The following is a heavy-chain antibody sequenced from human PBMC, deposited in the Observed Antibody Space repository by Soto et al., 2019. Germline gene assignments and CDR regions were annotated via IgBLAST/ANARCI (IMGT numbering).Heavy chain of an antibody. CDR1: GFTFSSYW. Sequence: EVQLVESGGGLVQPGGSLRLSCAASGFTFSSYWMHWVRQAPGKGLEWVSRMNMDGNRISYVDSVKGRCTISRDNAKNKCYRGMNSERAEDTAVDYCVRKDVERYVGDGYLGRHWGQGSLVTVSS. CDR3: VRKDVERYVGDGYLGRH. CDR2: MNMDGNRI. J-gene: IGHJ4*02. D-gene: IGHD5-18*01. V-gene: IGHV3-74*01.